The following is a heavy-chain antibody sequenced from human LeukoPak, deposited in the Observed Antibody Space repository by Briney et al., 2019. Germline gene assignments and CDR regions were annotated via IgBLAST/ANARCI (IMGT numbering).Heavy chain of an antibody. D-gene: IGHD2-15*01. J-gene: IGHJ4*02. CDR1: GYTFTGYY. CDR2: MNPNSGNT. V-gene: IGHV1-8*02. CDR3: ARGSRSGRYCSGGSCYSGY. Sequence: GASVKVSCKASGYTFTGYYMHWVRQATGQGLEWMGWMNPNSGNTGYAQKFQGRVTMTRNTSISTAYMELSSLRSEDTAVYYCARGSRSGRYCSGGSCYSGYWGQGTLVTVSS.